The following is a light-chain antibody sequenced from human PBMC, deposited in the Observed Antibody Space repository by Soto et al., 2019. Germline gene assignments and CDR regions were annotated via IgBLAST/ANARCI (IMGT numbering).Light chain of an antibody. CDR3: FSFITNRTHV. J-gene: IGLJ1*01. V-gene: IGLV2-14*01. Sequence: QSVLTQPASLSASPVQSITISCTGTSSDIGAYDYVSWFQQHPGKAPKLMISEANNRPSGVSNRFSGSKSGNTAYLTISGLQAEAEGSYFCFSFITNRTHVFGTGTKVPS. CDR1: SSDIGAYDY. CDR2: EAN.